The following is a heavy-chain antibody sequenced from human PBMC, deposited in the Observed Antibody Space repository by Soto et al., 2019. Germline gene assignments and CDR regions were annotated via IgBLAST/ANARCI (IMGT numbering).Heavy chain of an antibody. Sequence: PGGSLRLSCSASGFTFSSYAMHWVRQAPGKGLEYVSAISSNGGSTYYADSVKGRFTISRDNSKNTLYLQMSSLRAEDTAVYYCAKDGRDYKGPAVLRFFSWSDYYGMDVWGQGTTVTVSS. CDR1: GFTFSSYA. J-gene: IGHJ6*02. CDR3: AKDGRDYKGPAVLRFFSWSDYYGMDV. D-gene: IGHD3-3*01. CDR2: ISSNGGST. V-gene: IGHV3-64D*06.